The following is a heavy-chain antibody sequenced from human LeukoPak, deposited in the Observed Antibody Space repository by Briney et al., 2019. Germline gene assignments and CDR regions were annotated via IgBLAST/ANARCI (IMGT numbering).Heavy chain of an antibody. D-gene: IGHD1-14*01. CDR1: GFTFSDWF. CDR2: ISNSGNTI. J-gene: IGHJ4*03. Sequence: GGSLRLSCAASGFTFSDWFVSWIRQAPGTGLEWVSYISNSGNTIYYADSVQGRFTVSRDNSKNTLYLQMSSLRDDDTAIYYCAGYNTGRSDYWGQGALVTVS. V-gene: IGHV3-11*04. CDR3: AGYNTGRSDY.